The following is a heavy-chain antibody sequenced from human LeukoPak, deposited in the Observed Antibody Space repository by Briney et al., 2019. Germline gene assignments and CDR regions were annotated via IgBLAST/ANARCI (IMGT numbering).Heavy chain of an antibody. CDR3: ARGGYSYGSCWFDP. J-gene: IGHJ5*02. V-gene: IGHV4-4*07. Sequence: SETLSLTCTVSGGSSSSYYWSWIRQPAGKGLEWIGRIYTSGSTNYNPSLKSRVTMSVDTSKNQFSLKLSSVTAADTAVYYCARGGYSYGSCWFDPWGQGTLVTVSS. CDR1: GGSSSSYY. CDR2: IYTSGST. D-gene: IGHD5-18*01.